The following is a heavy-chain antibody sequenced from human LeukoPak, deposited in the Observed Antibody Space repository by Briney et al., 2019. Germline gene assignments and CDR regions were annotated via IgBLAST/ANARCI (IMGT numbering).Heavy chain of an antibody. J-gene: IGHJ4*02. CDR3: AKVLSGSQDY. V-gene: IGHV3-23*01. CDR2: IGGGGEST. D-gene: IGHD1-20*01. CDR1: GFTFSSYA. Sequence: GGSLRLSCSASGFTFSSYAMSWVRQAPGKGLEWVSTIGGGGESTYYADSVKGRFTISRDNSKNTVYLQMNSLRAEDAAVYYCAKVLSGSQDYWGQGTLVTVFS.